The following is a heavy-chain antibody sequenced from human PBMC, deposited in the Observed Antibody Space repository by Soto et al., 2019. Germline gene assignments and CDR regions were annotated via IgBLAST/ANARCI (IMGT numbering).Heavy chain of an antibody. J-gene: IGHJ4*02. Sequence: QVQLVQSGAEVKKPGASVKVSCKASGYTFTSYGISWVRQAPGQGLESMGWISAYNGNTNYAQKLQGRVTMTTVTSTSTACMERGSLRSDDTAVYYCARGGGGYSGYYKVHDYWGQGTLVTVSS. V-gene: IGHV1-18*01. CDR1: GYTFTSYG. CDR2: ISAYNGNT. CDR3: ARGGGGYSGYYKVHDY. D-gene: IGHD5-12*01.